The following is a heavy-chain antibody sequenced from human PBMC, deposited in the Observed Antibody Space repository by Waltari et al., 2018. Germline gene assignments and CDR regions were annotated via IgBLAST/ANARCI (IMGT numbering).Heavy chain of an antibody. J-gene: IGHJ1*01. D-gene: IGHD4-17*01. Sequence: QLQLQESGPGLVKPSETLSLPCTVSGGSLSTTYHWGWIRQPPGKGLEWMGNMQYRGGTFYNPSRKSRVTRSLGTSKNQFSLRRSSVGAADTAVYFGGRIAFGDDGGYFQHWGQGTLVTVSS. CDR2: MQYRGGT. CDR1: GGSLSTTYH. CDR3: GRIAFGDDGGYFQH. V-gene: IGHV4-39*01.